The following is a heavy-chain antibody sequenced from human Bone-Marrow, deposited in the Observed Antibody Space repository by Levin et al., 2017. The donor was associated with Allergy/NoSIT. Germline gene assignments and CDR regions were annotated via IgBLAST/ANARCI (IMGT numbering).Heavy chain of an antibody. CDR2: INPNSGNT. J-gene: IGHJ5*02. CDR3: ARGDCYSGSCYGPDWFDP. CDR1: GYTFTSYN. Sequence: ASVKVSCKTSGYTFTSYNVYWVRQATGQGLEWMGYINPNSGNTAYARKFQGRVTMTRNSSITTAYMELSSLRSEDTAMYYCARGDCYSGSCYGPDWFDPRGEGAQVTVST. V-gene: IGHV1-8*01. D-gene: IGHD2-15*01.